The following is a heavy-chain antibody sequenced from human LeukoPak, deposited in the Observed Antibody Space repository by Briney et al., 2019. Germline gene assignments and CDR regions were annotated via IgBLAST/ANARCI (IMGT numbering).Heavy chain of an antibody. Sequence: SGTLSLTCAVSGGSISSSNWWSWVRQPPGKGLEWIGEIYHSGSTNYNPPLKSRVTISVDKSKNQFSLKLSSVTAADTAVYYCARVHVGQLPYFDYWGQGTLVTVSS. CDR3: ARVHVGQLPYFDY. D-gene: IGHD2-2*01. J-gene: IGHJ4*02. V-gene: IGHV4-4*02. CDR1: GGSISSSNW. CDR2: IYHSGST.